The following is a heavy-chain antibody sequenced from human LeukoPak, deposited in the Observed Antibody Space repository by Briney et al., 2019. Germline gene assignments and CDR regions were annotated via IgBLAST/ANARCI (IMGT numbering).Heavy chain of an antibody. Sequence: SETLSLTCAVSGYSISSGYYWGWIRQPPGKGLERIGSIYHSGSTYYNPSLKSRVTISVDTSKNQFSLKLSSVTAADTAVYYCARSPYYYYYYMDVWGKGTTDTVSS. CDR3: ARSPYYYYYYMDV. CDR2: IYHSGST. V-gene: IGHV4-38-2*01. CDR1: GYSISSGYY. J-gene: IGHJ6*03.